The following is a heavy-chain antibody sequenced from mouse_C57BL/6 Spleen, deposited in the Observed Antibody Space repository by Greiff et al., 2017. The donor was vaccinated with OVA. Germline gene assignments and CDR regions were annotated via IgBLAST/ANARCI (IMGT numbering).Heavy chain of an antibody. CDR3: ARDRGYYYGSFDY. V-gene: IGHV3-5*01. CDR1: GISITTGNYR. CDR2: IYYSGTI. D-gene: IGHD1-1*01. J-gene: IGHJ2*01. Sequence: VQLQQSGPGLVKPSQTVFLTCTVTGISITTGNYRWSWIRQFPGNKLEWIGYIYYSGTITYNPSLTSRTTITRDTPKNQFFLEMNSLTAEDTATYYCARDRGYYYGSFDYWGQGTTLTVSS.